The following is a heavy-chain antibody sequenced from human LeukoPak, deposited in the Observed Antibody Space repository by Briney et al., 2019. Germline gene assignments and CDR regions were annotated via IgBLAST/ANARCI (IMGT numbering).Heavy chain of an antibody. J-gene: IGHJ6*03. Sequence: PGGSLRLSCAASGFTFSSYSMNWVRQAPGKGLEWVSYITSSSSYIYYADSVKGRFTISRDNAKNSLYLQMNSLRAEDTAVYYCARAQPRDYYDSSGYYPPLNYYYYYMDVWGKGTTVTVSS. CDR3: ARAQPRDYYDSSGYYPPLNYYYYYMDV. V-gene: IGHV3-21*05. CDR1: GFTFSSYS. D-gene: IGHD3-22*01. CDR2: ITSSSSYI.